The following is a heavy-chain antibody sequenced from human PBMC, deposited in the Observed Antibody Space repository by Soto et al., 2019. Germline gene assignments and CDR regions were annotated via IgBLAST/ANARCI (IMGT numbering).Heavy chain of an antibody. D-gene: IGHD1-26*01. Sequence: PGGSLRLSCAASGFTFSSYGMHWVRQAPGKGLEWVAVISYDGSNKYYADSVKGRFTISRDNSKNTLYLQMNSLRAEDTAVYYCAKATVGATLYYYYGMDVWGQGTTVTVSS. J-gene: IGHJ6*02. CDR2: ISYDGSNK. CDR1: GFTFSSYG. V-gene: IGHV3-30*18. CDR3: AKATVGATLYYYYGMDV.